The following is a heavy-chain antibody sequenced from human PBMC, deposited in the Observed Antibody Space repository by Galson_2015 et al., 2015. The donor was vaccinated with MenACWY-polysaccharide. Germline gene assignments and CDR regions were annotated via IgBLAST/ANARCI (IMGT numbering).Heavy chain of an antibody. D-gene: IGHD3-10*01. Sequence: SLRLSCAASGFTFSNYWMSWVSQAPGKGLEWVASIKPDGSDKYYVDSVKGRFTISRDNAKDSLSLQMNSLRAEDTAVYYCARATYDYGSGTWQNWGQGTQVTVSS. CDR1: GFTFSNYW. CDR2: IKPDGSDK. V-gene: IGHV3-7*01. CDR3: ARATYDYGSGTWQN. J-gene: IGHJ4*02.